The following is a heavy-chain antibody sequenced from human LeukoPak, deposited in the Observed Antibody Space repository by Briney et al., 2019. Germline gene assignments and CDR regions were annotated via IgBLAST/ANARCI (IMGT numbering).Heavy chain of an antibody. CDR1: GYTFTSYG. J-gene: IGHJ4*02. CDR3: AREDWEGAYSRSPRFDY. CDR2: ISAYNGNT. Sequence: ASVKVPCKASGYTFTSYGISWVRQAPGQGLEWMGWISAYNGNTNYAQKLQGRVTMTTDTSTSTAYMELRSLRSDDTAVYYCAREDWEGAYSRSPRFDYWGQGTLVTVSS. D-gene: IGHD1-26*01. V-gene: IGHV1-18*01.